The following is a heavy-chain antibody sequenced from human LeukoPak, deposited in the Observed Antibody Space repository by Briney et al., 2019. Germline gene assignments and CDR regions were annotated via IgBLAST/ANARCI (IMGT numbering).Heavy chain of an antibody. CDR2: IRYGGSNK. D-gene: IGHD5-18*01. Sequence: GGSLRLSCAASGLSFSSYGMHWVRQAQGKGLEWVAFIRYGGSNKDYADSVEGRFTISRDNSQKTLYLQMSSLRAEDTAVYYCATANVDTAMVVNWGQGTLVTVSS. V-gene: IGHV3-30*02. CDR1: GLSFSSYG. J-gene: IGHJ4*02. CDR3: ATANVDTAMVVN.